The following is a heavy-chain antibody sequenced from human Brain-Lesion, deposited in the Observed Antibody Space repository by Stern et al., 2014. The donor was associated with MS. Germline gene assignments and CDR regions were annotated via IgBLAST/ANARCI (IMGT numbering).Heavy chain of an antibody. CDR3: ANSLGTYSRCGGDCYSRADY. CDR1: GFTFTNYG. CDR2: ISYDGSDK. V-gene: IGHV3-30*18. D-gene: IGHD2-21*02. Sequence: VQLVESGGGVVQPGRSLRLSCAASGFTFTNYGMHWVRQAPGKGLEWVAVISYDGSDKYYADSVKGRFTISRDNSKNTLYLQMNSLRGEDTAMYYCANSLGTYSRCGGDCYSRADYWGQGTLGTVFS. J-gene: IGHJ4*02.